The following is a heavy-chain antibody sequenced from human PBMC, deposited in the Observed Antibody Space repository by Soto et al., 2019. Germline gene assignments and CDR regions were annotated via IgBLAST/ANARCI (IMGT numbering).Heavy chain of an antibody. V-gene: IGHV2-5*01. CDR2: IYWNDDK. J-gene: IGHJ4*02. CDR3: ARVVYYYGSGSRYFDY. D-gene: IGHD3-10*01. CDR1: GFSLSTSGVG. Sequence: SGPTLVKPTQTLTLTCTFSGFSLSTSGVGVGWIRQPPGKALEWLALIYWNDDKRYSPSLKSRLTITKATSKNQVVLTMTNMDPVDTATYYCARVVYYYGSGSRYFDYWGQGTLVTVSS.